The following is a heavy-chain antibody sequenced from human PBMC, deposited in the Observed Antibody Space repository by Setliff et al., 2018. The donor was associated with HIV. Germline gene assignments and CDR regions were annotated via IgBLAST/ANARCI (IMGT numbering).Heavy chain of an antibody. D-gene: IGHD1-1*01. Sequence: PSETLSLTCAVSGYSISSGCYWGWTRQPPGKGLEWIGSIYHSGSTYYNPPLKSRVTISVDTSKNQFSLMLDSVTAADTAVYYCARNSQKGIQPLLLASWGPGTLVTVSS. J-gene: IGHJ4*02. CDR1: GYSISSGCY. CDR3: ARNSQKGIQPLLLAS. V-gene: IGHV4-38-2*01. CDR2: IYHSGST.